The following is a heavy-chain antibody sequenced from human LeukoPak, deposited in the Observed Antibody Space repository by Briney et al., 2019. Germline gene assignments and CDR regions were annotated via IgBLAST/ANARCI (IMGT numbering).Heavy chain of an antibody. CDR3: ARDLLDNTNGWDGHIFDY. D-gene: IGHD3-3*02. CDR2: IYYSGST. Sequence: PSETLSLTCTVSGGSISSSSYYWGWIRQPPGKGLEWIGSIYYSGSTNYNPSLKSRVTISVDTSKNQFSLKLSSVTAADTAVYYCARDLLDNTNGWDGHIFDYWGQEPWSPSPQ. J-gene: IGHJ4*01. CDR1: GGSISSSSYY. V-gene: IGHV4-39*07.